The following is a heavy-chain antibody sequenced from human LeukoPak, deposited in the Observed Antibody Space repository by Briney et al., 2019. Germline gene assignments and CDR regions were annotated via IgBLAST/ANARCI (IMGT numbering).Heavy chain of an antibody. J-gene: IGHJ4*02. D-gene: IGHD5-18*01. V-gene: IGHV3-64*01. CDR1: GFSISSYA. CDR3: AGDFSYGSGFDY. CDR2: ISNGGSI. Sequence: GGSLRLSCAASGFSISSYALHWVRQAPGKGLQYVSGISNGGSIDYANSVKGRFTISRDNSKNTLYLQMGSLRPEDMAVYYCAGDFSYGSGFDYWGQGILVTVSS.